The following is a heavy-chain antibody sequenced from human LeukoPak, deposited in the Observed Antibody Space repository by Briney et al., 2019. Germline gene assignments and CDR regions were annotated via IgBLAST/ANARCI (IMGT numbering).Heavy chain of an antibody. D-gene: IGHD3-10*01. V-gene: IGHV3-53*01. CDR1: GFTFSSYW. CDR2: IYSGGST. J-gene: IGHJ6*03. Sequence: GGSLRLSCAASGFTFSSYWMSWVRQAPGKGLEWVSVIYSGGSTYYADSVKGRFTISRDNSKNTLYLQMNSLRAEDTAVYYCARGGSGPYYYYYMDVWGKGTTVTVSS. CDR3: ARGGSGPYYYYYMDV.